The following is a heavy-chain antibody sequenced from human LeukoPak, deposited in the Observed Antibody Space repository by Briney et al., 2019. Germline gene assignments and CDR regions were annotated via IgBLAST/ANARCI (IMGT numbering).Heavy chain of an antibody. CDR1: GGSISSGGYY. CDR3: ARNEYCSSTSGYGVSANWFDP. CDR2: IYYSGST. J-gene: IGHJ5*02. Sequence: TQTLFLTCTVSGGSISSGGYYWSWIRQPPGKGLEWIGYIYYSGSTYYKPSLKSGVTISVDTSKSEFSLKMSSVTAADTAVYYCARNEYCSSTSGYGVSANWFDPWGQGTLVTVSS. D-gene: IGHD2-2*01. V-gene: IGHV4-31*03.